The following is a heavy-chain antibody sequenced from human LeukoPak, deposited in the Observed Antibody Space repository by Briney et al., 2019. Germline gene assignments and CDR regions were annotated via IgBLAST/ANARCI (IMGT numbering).Heavy chain of an antibody. CDR2: TYSGGST. CDR3: ARDAPPSPYCSGGSCYFDY. V-gene: IGHV3-66*01. CDR1: GFTVSSTY. J-gene: IGHJ4*02. Sequence: GGSLRLSCLASGFTVSSTYMSWVRQAPGKGLEWVSVTYSGGSTYYADSVKGRCTISRDNSKNTLYLQMNSLRGEDTAVYYCARDAPPSPYCSGGSCYFDYWGQGTLVTVSS. D-gene: IGHD2-15*01.